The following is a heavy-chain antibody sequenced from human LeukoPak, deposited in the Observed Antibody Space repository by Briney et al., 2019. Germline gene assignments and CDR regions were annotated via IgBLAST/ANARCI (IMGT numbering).Heavy chain of an antibody. V-gene: IGHV3-48*04. Sequence: GGSLRLSCAVSGFTFGSYWLSWLRQAPGKGLEWVSYISRSGNTMSYADSVKGRFTISRDNARNSLYLQMNSLRAEDTAVYYCARDDRTGARRDFDYWGQGTLVTVSS. CDR2: ISRSGNTM. CDR3: ARDDRTGARRDFDY. CDR1: GFTFGSYW. J-gene: IGHJ4*02. D-gene: IGHD6-6*01.